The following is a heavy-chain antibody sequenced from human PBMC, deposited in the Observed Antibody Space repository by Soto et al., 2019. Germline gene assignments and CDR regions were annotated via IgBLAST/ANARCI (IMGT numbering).Heavy chain of an antibody. Sequence: QITLKESGPTLVKPTQTLTLTCTFSGFSLSTSGVGVGWIRQPPGKALEWLALIYWDDDKRYSPSLKSRLTSTKDTSKNQVVLTMTNMDPVDTATYYCAHSRIAAAGINWFDPWGQGTLVTVSS. CDR2: IYWDDDK. V-gene: IGHV2-5*02. CDR1: GFSLSTSGVG. J-gene: IGHJ5*02. CDR3: AHSRIAAAGINWFDP. D-gene: IGHD6-13*01.